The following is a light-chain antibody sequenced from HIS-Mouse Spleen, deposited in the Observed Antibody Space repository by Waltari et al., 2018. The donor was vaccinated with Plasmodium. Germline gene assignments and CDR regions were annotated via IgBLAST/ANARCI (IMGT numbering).Light chain of an antibody. CDR3: MIWPSNASGV. Sequence: QPVLTQPHSSSASPGQPASLTCTLPSDINVGSYNIYSYQQRPGSPPRYLLYYYTDTFTGKGSGVPSRFSGSKDASAKTGILLISGLRSEDEADYYCMIWPSNASGVFGGGTKLTVL. V-gene: IGLV5-37*01. J-gene: IGLJ3*02. CDR1: SDINVGSYN. CDR2: YYTDTFT.